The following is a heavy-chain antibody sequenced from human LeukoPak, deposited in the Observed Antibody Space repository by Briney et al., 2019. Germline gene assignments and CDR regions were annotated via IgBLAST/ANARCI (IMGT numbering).Heavy chain of an antibody. CDR2: INWNGGST. CDR3: ARALAVADAYYFDY. J-gene: IGHJ4*02. V-gene: IGHV3-20*04. CDR1: GFTFDDYG. Sequence: GGSLRLSCAASGFTFDDYGMSWVRQAPGKGLEWVSGINWNGGSTGYADSVKGRFTISRDNAKNPLYLQMNSLRAEDTALYYCARALAVADAYYFDYWGQGTLVTVSS. D-gene: IGHD6-19*01.